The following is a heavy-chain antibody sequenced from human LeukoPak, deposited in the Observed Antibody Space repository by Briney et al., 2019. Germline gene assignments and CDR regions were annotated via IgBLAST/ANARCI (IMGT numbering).Heavy chain of an antibody. V-gene: IGHV4-30-4*01. CDR1: GGSISSGDYY. CDR2: IYYSGST. D-gene: IGHD3-10*01. J-gene: IGHJ5*02. Sequence: PSQTLPLTCTVSGGSISSGDYYWSWIRQPPGKGLEWIGYIYYSGSTYYNPSLKSRVTISVDTSKNQFSLKLSSVTAADTAVYYCARLWFGELFSWFDPWGQGTLVTVSS. CDR3: ARLWFGELFSWFDP.